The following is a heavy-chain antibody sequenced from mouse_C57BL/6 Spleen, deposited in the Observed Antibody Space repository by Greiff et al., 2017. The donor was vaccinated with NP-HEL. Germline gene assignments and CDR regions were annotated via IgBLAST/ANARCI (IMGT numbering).Heavy chain of an antibody. CDR2: IYPRSGNT. D-gene: IGHD2-1*01. V-gene: IGHV1-81*01. Sequence: VMLQQSGAELARPGASVKLSCKASGYTFTSYGISWVKQRTGQGLEWIGEIYPRSGNTYYNEKFKGKATLTVDKSSSTAYMELRSLTSEDSAVYFCARFYYGNYYAMDYWGQGTSVTVSS. CDR3: ARFYYGNYYAMDY. CDR1: GYTFTSYG. J-gene: IGHJ4*01.